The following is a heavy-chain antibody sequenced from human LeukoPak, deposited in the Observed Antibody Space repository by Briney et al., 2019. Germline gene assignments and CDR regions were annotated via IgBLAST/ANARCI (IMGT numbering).Heavy chain of an antibody. V-gene: IGHV3-7*01. CDR1: GFTFSSYW. CDR3: ARDGRAGSGYYRKDDY. D-gene: IGHD3-22*01. CDR2: IKQDGSEK. J-gene: IGHJ4*02. Sequence: GGSLRLSCAASGFTFSSYWMTWVRQAPGKGLEWVANIKQDGSEKYYVDSVKGRFTISRDNAKNSLYLQMSSLGAEDTAVYYCARDGRAGSGYYRKDDYWGQGTLVTVSS.